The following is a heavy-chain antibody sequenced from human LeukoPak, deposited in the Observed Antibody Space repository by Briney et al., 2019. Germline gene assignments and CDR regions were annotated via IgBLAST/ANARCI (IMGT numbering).Heavy chain of an antibody. J-gene: IGHJ4*02. CDR1: GFTFDDYS. CDR3: ARDGPHCSSTSCYTDY. Sequence: PGGSLRLSCAASGFTFDDYSMSWVRQAPGKGLEWVSGINWNGGSTGYADSVKGRFTISRDNAKNSLYLQMNSLRAEDTALYYCARDGPHCSSTSCYTDYWGQGTLVTVSS. D-gene: IGHD2-2*02. V-gene: IGHV3-20*04. CDR2: INWNGGST.